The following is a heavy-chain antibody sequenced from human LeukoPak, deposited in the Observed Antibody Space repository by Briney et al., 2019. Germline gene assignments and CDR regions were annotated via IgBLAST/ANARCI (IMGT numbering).Heavy chain of an antibody. V-gene: IGHV1-46*01. D-gene: IGHD2-8*01. CDR3: AENGRIRASEYFFDN. CDR2: INPSGGST. CDR1: GYTFTSYY. Sequence: ASVKVSCKASGYTFTSYYMHWVRQAPGQGLEWMGIINPSGGSTSYAQKFQGRVTMTRDMSTSTVYMELSSLRSEDTAMYYCAENGRIRASEYFFDNWGQGTLVTVSS. J-gene: IGHJ4*02.